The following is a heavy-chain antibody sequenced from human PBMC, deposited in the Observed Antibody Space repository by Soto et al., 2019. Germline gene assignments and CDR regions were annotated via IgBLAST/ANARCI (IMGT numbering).Heavy chain of an antibody. CDR2: ITDSGGST. V-gene: IGHV3-23*01. CDR3: ARDCSSSSCSVWRY. Sequence: SLRLSCAASGFTFSSYAMSWVRQAPGKGLEWVSSITDSGGSTYYADSVKGRFTISRDNSKNTLYLQMNSLRAEDTALYYCARDCSSSSCSVWRYWGQGTQVTVSS. J-gene: IGHJ4*02. D-gene: IGHD2-2*01. CDR1: GFTFSSYA.